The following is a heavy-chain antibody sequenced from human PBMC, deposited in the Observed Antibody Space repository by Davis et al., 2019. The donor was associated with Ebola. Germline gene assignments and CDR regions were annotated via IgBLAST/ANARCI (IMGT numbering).Heavy chain of an antibody. V-gene: IGHV1-3*01. CDR2: INAGNGDT. CDR1: GYTFTSYA. Sequence: ASVKVSCKASGYTFTSYAMHWVRQAPGQRLEWMGWINAGNGDTKYSQNFRGRVTITRDTSASTSYMELSSLRSEDTAVYYCAAASSGFFGYFDYWGQGTLVTVSS. J-gene: IGHJ4*02. D-gene: IGHD6-19*01. CDR3: AAASSGFFGYFDY.